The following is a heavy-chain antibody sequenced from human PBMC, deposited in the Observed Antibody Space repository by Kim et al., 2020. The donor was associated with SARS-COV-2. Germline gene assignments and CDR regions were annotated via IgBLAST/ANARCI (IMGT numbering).Heavy chain of an antibody. CDR1: GGSISSGSYY. CDR3: ARDAPGSGYDLGLWYFDR. V-gene: IGHV4-61*02. D-gene: IGHD5-12*01. Sequence: SETLSLTCTVSGGSISSGSYYWSWIRQPAGKGLEWIGRIYTSGSTNYNPSLKSRVTISVDTSKNQFSLKLSSVTAADTAVYYCARDAPGSGYDLGLWYFDRWGRGTLVTVSS. CDR2: IYTSGST. J-gene: IGHJ2*01.